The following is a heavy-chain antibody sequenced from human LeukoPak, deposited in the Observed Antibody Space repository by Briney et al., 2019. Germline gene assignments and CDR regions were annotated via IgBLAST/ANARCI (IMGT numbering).Heavy chain of an antibody. V-gene: IGHV1-69*05. J-gene: IGHJ4*02. CDR2: IIPIFGTA. CDR3: ARDHCSGGSCPLDN. Sequence: GASVKVSCKASGGTFSSYAISWVRQAPGQGLEWMGGIIPIFGTANYAQKFQGRVTITTDESTSTAYMELSSLRSEDTAVYYCARDHCSGGSCPLDNWGQGTLVTVSS. CDR1: GGTFSSYA. D-gene: IGHD2-15*01.